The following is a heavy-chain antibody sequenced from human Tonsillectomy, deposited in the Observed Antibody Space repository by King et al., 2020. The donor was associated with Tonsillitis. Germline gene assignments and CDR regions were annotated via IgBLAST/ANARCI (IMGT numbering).Heavy chain of an antibody. CDR3: ARAPVAFDY. Sequence: LVESGGGLVQPGGSLRLSCASSGFTFSSYTMNWVRQAPGKGLEWVSYISSSSSTIYYADSVKGRFTISRDNAKNSLYLKMNSLRAEDTAVYYCARAPVAFDYWGQGTLVTVSS. CDR1: GFTFSSYT. V-gene: IGHV3-48*01. CDR2: ISSSSSTI. J-gene: IGHJ4*02.